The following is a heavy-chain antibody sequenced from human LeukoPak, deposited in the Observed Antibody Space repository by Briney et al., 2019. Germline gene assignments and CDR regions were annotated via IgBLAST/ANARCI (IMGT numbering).Heavy chain of an antibody. CDR1: GGSISSYY. V-gene: IGHV4-59*01. CDR3: ARARYYYYYYMDV. CDR2: IYYSGST. Sequence: SETLSLTCTVSGGSISSYYWSWIRQPPGKGLEWIGYIYYSGSTNYNPSLKSRVTISVDTSKNQFSLKLSSVTAADTAVYYCARARYYYYYYMDVWGKGTTVTISS. J-gene: IGHJ6*03.